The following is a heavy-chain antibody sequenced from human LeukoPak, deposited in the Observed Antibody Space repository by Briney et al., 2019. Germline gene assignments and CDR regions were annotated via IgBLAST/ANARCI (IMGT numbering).Heavy chain of an antibody. V-gene: IGHV3-23*01. CDR3: ARGKDHDFWNPFDH. D-gene: IGHD3-3*01. CDR1: GFTFSSYA. J-gene: IGHJ4*02. CDR2: IDGSGGRP. Sequence: GGSLRLSCAASGFTFSSYAMNWVRQAPGKGLEWVSGIDGSGGRPPSADSVKGRFTISRDISKNTLYLQMDSLRAEDTAAYYCARGKDHDFWNPFDHWGQGTLVTVSS.